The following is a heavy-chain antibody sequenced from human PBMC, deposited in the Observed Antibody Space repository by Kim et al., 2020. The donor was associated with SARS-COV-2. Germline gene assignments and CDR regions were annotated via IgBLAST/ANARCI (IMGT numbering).Heavy chain of an antibody. CDR2: IYSGGST. CDR1: GFTVSSNY. CDR3: AREGSGWGPNFDY. Sequence: GGSLRLSCAASGFTVSSNYMSWVRQAPGKGLEWVSVIYSGGSTYYADSGKGRFTISRDNSKNTLYLQMNSLRAEDTAVYYCAREGSGWGPNFDYWGQGTLVTVSS. J-gene: IGHJ4*02. V-gene: IGHV3-53*01. D-gene: IGHD6-19*01.